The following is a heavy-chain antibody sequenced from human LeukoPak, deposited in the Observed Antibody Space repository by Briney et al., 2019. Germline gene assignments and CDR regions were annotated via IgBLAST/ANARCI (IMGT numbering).Heavy chain of an antibody. D-gene: IGHD5-18*01. CDR2: IYYSGST. Sequence: MASETLSLTCTVSGGSISSGDYYWRWIRQPPGKGLEWIGYIYYSGSTYYNPSLKSRVTISVDTSKNQFSLKLSSVTAADTAVYYCARVHFYVDTAMQVLDPWGQGTLVTVSS. V-gene: IGHV4-30-4*08. CDR1: GGSISSGDYY. CDR3: ARVHFYVDTAMQVLDP. J-gene: IGHJ5*02.